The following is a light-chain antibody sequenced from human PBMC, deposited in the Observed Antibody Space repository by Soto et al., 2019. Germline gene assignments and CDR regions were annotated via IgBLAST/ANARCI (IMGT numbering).Light chain of an antibody. CDR3: QQRRNWPLT. V-gene: IGKV3-11*01. Sequence: EVVLTQSPATLSSSPGESVTLSCSASQNIDTYLAWYQQRPGQAPRLLIYDASYRAVGIPSRFSGSGSVTDFTLTISSLEPADFAIEHCQQRRNWPLTFGGGTKVEL. CDR2: DAS. CDR1: QNIDTY. J-gene: IGKJ4*01.